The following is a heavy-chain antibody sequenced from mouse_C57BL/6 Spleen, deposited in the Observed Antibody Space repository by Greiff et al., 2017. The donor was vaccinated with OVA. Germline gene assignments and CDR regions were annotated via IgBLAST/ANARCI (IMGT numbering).Heavy chain of an antibody. V-gene: IGHV2-5*01. Sequence: VQLVESGPGLVQPSQSLSITCTVSGFSLTSYGVHWVRQSPGKGLEWLGVIWRGGSTDYNAAFMSRLSITKDNSKSQVFFKMNSLQADDTAIYYCAKNYGSSYAMDYWGQGTSVTVSS. D-gene: IGHD1-1*01. CDR1: GFSLTSYG. J-gene: IGHJ4*01. CDR2: IWRGGST. CDR3: AKNYGSSYAMDY.